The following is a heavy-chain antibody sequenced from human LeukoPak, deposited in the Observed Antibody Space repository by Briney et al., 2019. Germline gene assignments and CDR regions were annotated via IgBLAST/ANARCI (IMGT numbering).Heavy chain of an antibody. CDR1: GYTFTSYA. Sequence: ASVKVSCKASGYTFTSYAMHWVRQAPGQRLEWMGWINAGNGNTKYSQKFQGRVTITRDTSASTAYMELSSLRSEDTAVYYCVRDGYSGYDYVIWGQGTLVTVSS. CDR3: VRDGYSGYDYVI. J-gene: IGHJ4*02. V-gene: IGHV1-3*01. D-gene: IGHD5-12*01. CDR2: INAGNGNT.